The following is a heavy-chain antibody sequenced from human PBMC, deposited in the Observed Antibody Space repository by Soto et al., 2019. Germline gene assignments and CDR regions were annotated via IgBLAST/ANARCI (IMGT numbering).Heavy chain of an antibody. CDR1: GFTFSSYA. V-gene: IGHV3-23*01. Sequence: GSLRLSCAASGFTFSSYAMSWVRQAPGKGLEWVSAISGSGGSTYYADSVKGRFTISRDNSKNTLYLQMNSLRAEDTAVYYCAKSLSNYYYYYMDVWGKGTTVTVSS. D-gene: IGHD4-4*01. CDR2: ISGSGGST. CDR3: AKSLSNYYYYYMDV. J-gene: IGHJ6*03.